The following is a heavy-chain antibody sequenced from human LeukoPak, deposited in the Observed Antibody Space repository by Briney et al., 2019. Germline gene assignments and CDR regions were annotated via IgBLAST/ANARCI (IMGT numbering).Heavy chain of an antibody. D-gene: IGHD3-16*01. CDR3: ARGRLGVQFDP. V-gene: IGHV1-18*01. J-gene: IGHJ5*02. Sequence: ASVKVSCKASGYTFTNYGLNWVRQAPGQGLEWMGWISAYNGNTNYAQKFQGLVTMTTDTSTGTAYMELRSLRSDDTAVYYCARGRLGVQFDPGGQGTLV. CDR2: ISAYNGNT. CDR1: GYTFTNYG.